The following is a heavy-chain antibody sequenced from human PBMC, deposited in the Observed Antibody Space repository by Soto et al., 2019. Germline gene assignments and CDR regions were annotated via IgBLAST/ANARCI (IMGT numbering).Heavy chain of an antibody. J-gene: IGHJ4*02. CDR1: GFTFSSYD. CDR2: IGTAGDT. V-gene: IGHV3-13*01. CDR3: AREGSGSYSFDY. D-gene: IGHD1-26*01. Sequence: GGSLRLSCAASGFTFSSYDMHWVRQATGKGLEWDSAIGTAGDTYYPGSVKGRFTISRENAKNSLYLQMNSLRAGDTAVYYCAREGSGSYSFDYWGQGTLVTVSS.